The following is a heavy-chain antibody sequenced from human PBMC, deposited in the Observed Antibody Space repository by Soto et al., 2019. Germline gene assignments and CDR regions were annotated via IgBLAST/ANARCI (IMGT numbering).Heavy chain of an antibody. J-gene: IGHJ3*02. D-gene: IGHD3-10*01. V-gene: IGHV4-59*01. Sequence: SETLSLTWTVSGGSISSYYWIWIRQPPGKGLEWIGYIYYSGSTNYNPSLKSRVTISVDTSKNQFSLKLSSVTAADTAVYYCAKNYGNAFDIWGQGTMVTVSS. CDR2: IYYSGST. CDR1: GGSISSYY. CDR3: AKNYGNAFDI.